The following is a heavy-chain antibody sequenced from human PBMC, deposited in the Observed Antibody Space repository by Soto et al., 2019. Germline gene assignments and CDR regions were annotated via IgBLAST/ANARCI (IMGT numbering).Heavy chain of an antibody. CDR1: GFTFSSYA. Sequence: PGGSLRLSCAASGFTFSSYAMSWVCKAPGKGLEWVSAISGSGGSTYYEDSVKGRFTISRDNSKNTLYLQMNSLRAEDTAVYYCAKEAVAGTRVCGMDVWGQGTTVTVSS. CDR3: AKEAVAGTRVCGMDV. CDR2: ISGSGGST. J-gene: IGHJ6*02. V-gene: IGHV3-23*01. D-gene: IGHD6-19*01.